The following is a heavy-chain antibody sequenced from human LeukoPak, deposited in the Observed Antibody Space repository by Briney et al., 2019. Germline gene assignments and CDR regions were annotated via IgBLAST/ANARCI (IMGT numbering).Heavy chain of an antibody. J-gene: IGHJ3*02. CDR3: ARGRIAAAGTRAFDI. Sequence: PSQTLSLTCTVSGGSISSGGYYWSWIRQHPGKGLEWIGYIYYSGSTYYNPSLKSRVTISVDTSKNQFSLKLSSVTAADTAVYYCARGRIAAAGTRAFDIWGQGTMVTVSS. V-gene: IGHV4-31*03. D-gene: IGHD6-13*01. CDR2: IYYSGST. CDR1: GGSISSGGYY.